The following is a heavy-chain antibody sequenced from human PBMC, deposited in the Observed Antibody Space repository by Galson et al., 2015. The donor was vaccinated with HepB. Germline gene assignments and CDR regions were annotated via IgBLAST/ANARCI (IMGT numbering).Heavy chain of an antibody. D-gene: IGHD5-24*01. J-gene: IGHJ4*02. V-gene: IGHV3-11*01. CDR2: ISSSGSHT. CDR1: GFSFSDFSDHY. CDR3: ARGGDSLMATIVFFDY. Sequence: SLRLSCAASGFSFSDFSDHYMSWIRQAPGKGLEWVADISSSGSHTYYADSVKGRFTISRDNAKNSLYLQMNSLRAEDTAVYYCARGGDSLMATIVFFDYWGQGTLVTVSS.